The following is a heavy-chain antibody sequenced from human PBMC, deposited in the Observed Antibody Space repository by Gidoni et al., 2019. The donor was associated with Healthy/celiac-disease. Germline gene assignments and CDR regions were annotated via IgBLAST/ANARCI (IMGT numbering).Heavy chain of an antibody. V-gene: IGHV3-64*01. D-gene: IGHD1-26*01. J-gene: IGHJ6*02. CDR3: ARDGSMDV. CDR1: GFTFSSYA. CDR2: ISSNGGST. Sequence: VQLVGSGGGLVQPGGSLRLSWAASGFTFSSYAMHWVRQAPGKGLEYVSAISSNGGSTYYANSVKGRFTISRDNSKNTLYLQMGSLRAEDMAVYYCARDGSMDVWGQGTTVTVSS.